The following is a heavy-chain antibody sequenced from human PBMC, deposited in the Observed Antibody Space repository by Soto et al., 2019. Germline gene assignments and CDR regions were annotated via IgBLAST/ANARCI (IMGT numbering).Heavy chain of an antibody. D-gene: IGHD2-2*01. CDR3: AKTLPPYCSSTSCHHYFDY. J-gene: IGHJ4*02. CDR1: GFTFSSYG. Sequence: QVQLVESGGGVVQPGRSLRLSCAASGFTFSSYGMHWVRQAPGKGLEWVAVISYDGSNKYYADSVKGRFTISRDNSKNTLYLQMNSLIAEDTAVYYCAKTLPPYCSSTSCHHYFDYWGQGTLVTVSS. V-gene: IGHV3-30*18. CDR2: ISYDGSNK.